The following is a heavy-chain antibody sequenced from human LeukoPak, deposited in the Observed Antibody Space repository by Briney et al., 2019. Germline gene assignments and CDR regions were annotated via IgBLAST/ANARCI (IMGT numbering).Heavy chain of an antibody. CDR1: GFTFSDYY. V-gene: IGHV3-11*01. Sequence: GGSLRLSCAASGFTFSDYYMSWNRQTPGKGLEWVSYISSSGTTMEYADSVKGRFTISRDNAKDSLYLQMNSLGAEDTAVYYCAKGHTYGMIWGQGTLVTVSS. CDR3: AKGHTYGMI. CDR2: ISSSGTTM. J-gene: IGHJ4*02. D-gene: IGHD5-18*01.